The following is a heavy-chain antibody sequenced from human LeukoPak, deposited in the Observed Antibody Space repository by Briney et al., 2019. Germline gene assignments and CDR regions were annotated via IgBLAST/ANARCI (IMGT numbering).Heavy chain of an antibody. D-gene: IGHD6-13*01. V-gene: IGHV3-43D*03. CDR2: ISRDGSSP. CDR3: AKDVASAYGAAAGGFDY. CDR1: GSTFDDYA. Sequence: GGSLRLSCAASGSTFDDYAMNWVRQVPGKGLEWVSLISRDGSSPYYSDSVKGRFTISRDNRKNSLYLQMNSLRPEDTALYYCAKDVASAYGAAAGGFDYWGQGTLVTVSS. J-gene: IGHJ4*02.